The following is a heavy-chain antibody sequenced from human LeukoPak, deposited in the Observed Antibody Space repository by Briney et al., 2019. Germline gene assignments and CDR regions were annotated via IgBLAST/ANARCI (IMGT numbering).Heavy chain of an antibody. CDR2: IYHSGST. V-gene: IGHV4-30-2*01. Sequence: PSETLSLTCTVSGGSISSGGYYWSWIRQPPGKGPEWIGYIYHSGSTYYNPSLKSRVTISVDRSKNQFSLKLSSVTAADTAVYYCARAPSGYLDDYWGQGTLVTVSS. CDR3: ARAPSGYLDDY. CDR1: GGSISSGGYY. D-gene: IGHD3-3*01. J-gene: IGHJ4*02.